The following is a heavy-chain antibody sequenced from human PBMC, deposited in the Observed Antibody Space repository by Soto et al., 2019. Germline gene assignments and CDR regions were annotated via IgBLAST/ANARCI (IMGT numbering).Heavy chain of an antibody. J-gene: IGHJ6*03. D-gene: IGHD2-21*01. Sequence: EVQLVESGGGLVQPGGSLRLSCAASGFTFSEFWLHWVRQTPGKGLVWVSRIKSDGGSTNYADSVKGRVTISRDNAKNKVYLEMDRLRAEDTAVYYCARGAKGAYYVDVWGKGTTVTVSS. CDR1: GFTFSEFW. V-gene: IGHV3-74*01. CDR3: ARGAKGAYYVDV. CDR2: IKSDGGST.